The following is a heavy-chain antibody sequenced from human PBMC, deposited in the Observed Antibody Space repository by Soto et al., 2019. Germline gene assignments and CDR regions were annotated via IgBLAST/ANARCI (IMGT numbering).Heavy chain of an antibody. J-gene: IGHJ5*02. D-gene: IGHD3-9*01. Sequence: SETLSLTCTVSGGSISSYYWSWIRQPPGKGLEWIGYIYYSGSTNYNPSLKSRVTISVDTSKNQFSLKLSSVTAADTAVYYCARDYYDILTGYPCGFDPWGQGTLVTVSS. CDR3: ARDYYDILTGYPCGFDP. CDR1: GGSISSYY. CDR2: IYYSGST. V-gene: IGHV4-59*08.